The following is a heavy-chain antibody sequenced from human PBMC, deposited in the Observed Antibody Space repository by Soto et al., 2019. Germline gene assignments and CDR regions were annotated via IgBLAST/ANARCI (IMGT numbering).Heavy chain of an antibody. Sequence: GGSLRLSCAASEFTFSSYAMSWVRQTPGKGLEWVSSISGRGGSSYYADSMKGRFTISRDNSKNTLYLQMNSLRVDDTATYYCAKNGVGEAAPEDFGYWGQGTLVTVSS. CDR2: ISGRGGSS. D-gene: IGHD2-15*01. J-gene: IGHJ4*02. CDR3: AKNGVGEAAPEDFGY. CDR1: EFTFSSYA. V-gene: IGHV3-23*01.